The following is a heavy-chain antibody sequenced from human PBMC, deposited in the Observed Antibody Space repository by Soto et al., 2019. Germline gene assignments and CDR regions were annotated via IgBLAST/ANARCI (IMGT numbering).Heavy chain of an antibody. CDR3: ARGLGEWSHDFRHLTYYGMDV. D-gene: IGHD3-3*01. CDR2: IIPIFGTA. CDR1: GGTFSSYA. J-gene: IGHJ6*02. Sequence: QVQLVQSGAEVKKPGSSVKVSCKASGGTFSSYAISWVRQAPGQGLEWMGGIIPIFGTANYAQKFQGRVTITEDESTSTAYMELSSLRSDDSAVYYCARGLGEWSHDFRHLTYYGMDVWGQGTTVTVSS. V-gene: IGHV1-69*01.